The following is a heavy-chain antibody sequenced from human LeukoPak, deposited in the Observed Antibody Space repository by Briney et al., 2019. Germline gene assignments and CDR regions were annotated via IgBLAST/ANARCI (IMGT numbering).Heavy chain of an antibody. CDR3: ARERNTAMAPFDY. D-gene: IGHD5-18*01. V-gene: IGHV3-7*01. CDR2: IKQDGSEK. CDR1: GFTFSSYW. J-gene: IGHJ4*02. Sequence: GGSLRLSCAASGFTFSSYWMSWVRQAPGKGLEWVANIKQDGSEKYYVDSVKGRFTISRDNAKNSLYLQMNSLRAEDTAVYYCARERNTAMAPFDYWGQGTLVTVSS.